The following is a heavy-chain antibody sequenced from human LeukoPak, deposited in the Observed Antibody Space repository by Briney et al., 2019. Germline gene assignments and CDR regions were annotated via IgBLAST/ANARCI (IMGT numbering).Heavy chain of an antibody. Sequence: TSETLYLTCTVSGGSISNYYWSWIRQPAGKELEWIGRISSSGNTDYNPSLKSRLTMSVDMSKNQFSLKLNSVTAADTAVYYCAREGRSSTPGYWGQGTLVTVSS. J-gene: IGHJ4*02. V-gene: IGHV4-4*07. D-gene: IGHD2-15*01. CDR2: ISSSGNT. CDR1: GGSISNYY. CDR3: AREGRSSTPGY.